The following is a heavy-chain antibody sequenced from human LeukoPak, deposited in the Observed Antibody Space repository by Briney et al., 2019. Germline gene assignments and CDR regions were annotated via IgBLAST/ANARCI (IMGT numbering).Heavy chain of an antibody. Sequence: PSETLSLTCTVSGGSISRRSFFWGWIRQPPGKGLEWIGTIYYSGSTYSNPSLKSRVTISIDTSKNQFSLKLNSVTAADTAVYYCATRANSETWGQGTLVTVSS. CDR3: ATRANSET. CDR1: GGSISRRSFF. J-gene: IGHJ4*02. CDR2: IYYSGST. V-gene: IGHV4-39*07.